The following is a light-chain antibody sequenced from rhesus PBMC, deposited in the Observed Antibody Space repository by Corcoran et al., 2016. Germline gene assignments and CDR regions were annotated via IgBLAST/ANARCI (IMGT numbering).Light chain of an antibody. V-gene: IGKV1-22*01. CDR1: QSIRSW. Sequence: DIQMTQSPSSLSASVGDTVTITRRASQSIRSWLDWYQQKPGKAPNLLIYKASSLQSGVSSRFSGSGSGTDFTLTISSLPPEDFATYYCLQYSSSPYSFGQGTKVEIK. J-gene: IGKJ2*01. CDR3: LQYSSSPYS. CDR2: KAS.